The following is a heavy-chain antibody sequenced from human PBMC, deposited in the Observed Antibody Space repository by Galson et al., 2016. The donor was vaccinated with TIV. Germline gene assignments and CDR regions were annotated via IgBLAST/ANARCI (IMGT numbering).Heavy chain of an antibody. CDR2: ISRRGFNT. CDR1: GFTFDDYA. D-gene: IGHD3-10*01. V-gene: IGHV3-23*01. CDR3: ARSLVQGVVSQYHGMDV. J-gene: IGHJ6*02. Sequence: SLRLSCAASGFTFDDYAMHWVRQAPGKGLQWVSAISRRGFNTYYADSAKGRFTISRDNSKNTLYLQMNSVRADDTAVYYCARSLVQGVVSQYHGMDVWGQGTTVTVSS.